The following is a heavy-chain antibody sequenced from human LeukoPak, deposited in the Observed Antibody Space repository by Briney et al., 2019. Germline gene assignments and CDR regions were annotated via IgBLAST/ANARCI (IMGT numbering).Heavy chain of an antibody. J-gene: IGHJ6*03. CDR3: ARDTPGYCSSTSCRTSYYYYMDV. V-gene: IGHV1-46*01. CDR2: INPSGGST. CDR1: GYTFTSYY. Sequence: ASVKVSCEASGYTFTSYYMHWVRQAPGQGLEWMGIINPSGGSTSYAQKFQGRVTMTRDTSTSTVYMELSSLRSEDTAVYYCARDTPGYCSSTSCRTSYYYYMDVWGKGTTVTVSS. D-gene: IGHD2-2*01.